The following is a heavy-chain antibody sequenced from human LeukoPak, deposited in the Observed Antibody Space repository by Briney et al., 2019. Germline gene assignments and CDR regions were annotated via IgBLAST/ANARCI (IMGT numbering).Heavy chain of an antibody. CDR2: ISGGDGST. CDR1: GFTFASFA. D-gene: IGHD1-26*01. Sequence: PGGSLRLSCAASGFTFASFAMSWVRQAPGKGLEWVSAISGGDGSTYYTDSVEGRFTISTDNSKNMLYLQMNSLRPEDTAVYYCAKENSGTYLYYFDYWGQGTLVTVSS. J-gene: IGHJ4*02. V-gene: IGHV3-23*01. CDR3: AKENSGTYLYYFDY.